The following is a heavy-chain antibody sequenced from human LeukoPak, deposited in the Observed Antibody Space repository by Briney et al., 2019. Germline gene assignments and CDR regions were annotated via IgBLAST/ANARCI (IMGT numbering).Heavy chain of an antibody. V-gene: IGHV3-23*01. CDR1: GFTFSSYG. Sequence: GGSLRLSCAASGFTFSSYGMSWVRQAPGKGLEWVSAISGSAVSTYYADSVKGRFTISRDNAKNSLYLQMNSLRAEDTAVYYCARDPLWEASDYWGQGTLVTVSS. CDR2: ISGSAVST. CDR3: ARDPLWEASDY. D-gene: IGHD1-26*01. J-gene: IGHJ4*02.